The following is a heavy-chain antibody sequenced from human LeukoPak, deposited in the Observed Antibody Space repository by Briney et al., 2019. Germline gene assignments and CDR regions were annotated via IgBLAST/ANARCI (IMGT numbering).Heavy chain of an antibody. J-gene: IGHJ4*02. D-gene: IGHD5-24*01. Sequence: SETLSLTCTVSGGSISSYYWSWIRQPPGKGLEWIGYIYYSGSTNYNPSLKSRVTISVDTSKNQFSLKLSSVTAADTAVYYCARGEDRDGYNGFDYWGQGNLVTVSS. CDR3: ARGEDRDGYNGFDY. CDR2: IYYSGST. V-gene: IGHV4-59*01. CDR1: GGSISSYY.